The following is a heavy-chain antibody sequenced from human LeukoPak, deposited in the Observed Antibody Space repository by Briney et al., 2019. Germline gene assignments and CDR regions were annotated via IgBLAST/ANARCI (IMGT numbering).Heavy chain of an antibody. V-gene: IGHV3-7*01. CDR3: ARDLGMVRGVPPFDY. J-gene: IGHJ4*02. CDR1: GFTFSSYW. D-gene: IGHD3-10*01. CDR2: IKQDGSEK. Sequence: PGRSLRLSCAASGFTFSSYWMSWVRQAPGKGLEWVANIKQDGSEKYYVESVKGRFTISRDNAKNSLYLQMNSLRAEDTAVYYCARDLGMVRGVPPFDYWGQGTLVTVSS.